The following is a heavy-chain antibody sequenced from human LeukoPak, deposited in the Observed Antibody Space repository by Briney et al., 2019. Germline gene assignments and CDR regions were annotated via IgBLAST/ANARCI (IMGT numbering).Heavy chain of an antibody. Sequence: PGGSLRLSCKGSAVTFGDFAVTWFRQAPGKRLEWVGFVRTKTHGGAPETAASVKGRFNVSRDDSEGIAYLQMTSLRAEDTAMYYCARVNFWEYRGYTWFEPWGQGTLVTVSS. D-gene: IGHD2/OR15-2a*01. V-gene: IGHV3-49*03. J-gene: IGHJ5*02. CDR3: ARVNFWEYRGYTWFEP. CDR1: AVTFGDFA. CDR2: VRTKTHGGAP.